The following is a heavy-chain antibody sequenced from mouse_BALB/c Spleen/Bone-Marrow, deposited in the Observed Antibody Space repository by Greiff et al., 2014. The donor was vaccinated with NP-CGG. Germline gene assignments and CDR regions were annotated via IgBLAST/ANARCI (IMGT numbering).Heavy chain of an antibody. J-gene: IGHJ3*01. CDR3: ARSSSYDYDVGFAY. V-gene: IGHV3-2*02. Sequence: EVQLQESGPGLVKPSQSLSLTCIVTGYSITRDYAWNWIRQFPGNKLGWIGYISYSGSTTYNPSLESRISITRDTSKNQFFLQLNSVTTEDTATYYCARSSSYDYDVGFAYWGQGTLVTVSA. D-gene: IGHD2-4*01. CDR2: ISYSGST. CDR1: GYSITRDYA.